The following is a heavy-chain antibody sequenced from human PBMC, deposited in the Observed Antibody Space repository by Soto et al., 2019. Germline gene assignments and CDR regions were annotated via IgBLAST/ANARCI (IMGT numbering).Heavy chain of an antibody. J-gene: IGHJ6*02. D-gene: IGHD6-6*01. CDR3: ARDPGVAARPPYYYYGMDV. CDR1: GGSISSYY. V-gene: IGHV4-59*01. Sequence: SETLSLTCTVSGGSISSYYWSWIRQPPGKGLEWIGYIYYSGSTNYNPSLKSRVTISVDTSKNQFSLKLSSVTAADTAVYYCARDPGVAARPPYYYYGMDVWGQGTTVTVSS. CDR2: IYYSGST.